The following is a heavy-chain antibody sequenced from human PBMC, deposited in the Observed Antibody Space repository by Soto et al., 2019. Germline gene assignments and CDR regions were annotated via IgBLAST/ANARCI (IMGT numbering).Heavy chain of an antibody. CDR1: GYSFISYL. V-gene: IGHV5-51*01. Sequence: ESLKISCQTSGYSFISYLVAWVRQLPGKGLEWMGTFYPGDSTSTYSPSFQGQVTISVDKSISTAYLQLISLKASDTAMYYCARIIGYCRNNDCSWTFDIWGQGTMVTVSS. J-gene: IGHJ3*02. CDR2: FYPGDSTS. CDR3: ARIIGYCRNNDCSWTFDI. D-gene: IGHD2-15*01.